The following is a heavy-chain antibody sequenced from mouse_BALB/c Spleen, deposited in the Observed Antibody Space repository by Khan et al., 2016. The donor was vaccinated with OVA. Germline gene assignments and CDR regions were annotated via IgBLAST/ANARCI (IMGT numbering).Heavy chain of an antibody. J-gene: IGHJ4*01. V-gene: IGHV3-8*02. CDR3: ARSYGSWTMDY. D-gene: IGHD1-1*01. CDR1: GDSITSGF. Sequence: EVQLQESGPRLVKPSQTLSLTCSVTGDSITSGFWNWIRKFPGNKFEYMGYVTYSGNTYYNPSLKSRISITRDTYKSQYYLQLNSVTTEDTATYFCARSYGSWTMDYWGQGTSVTVSS. CDR2: VTYSGNT.